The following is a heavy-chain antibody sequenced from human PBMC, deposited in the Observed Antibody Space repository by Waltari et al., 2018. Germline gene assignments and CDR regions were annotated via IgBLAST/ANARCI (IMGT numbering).Heavy chain of an antibody. J-gene: IGHJ4*02. CDR3: ARADSGSYYAVDY. V-gene: IGHV4-34*01. CDR2: INHSGST. D-gene: IGHD1-26*01. Sequence: QVQLQQWGAGLLKPSETLSLTCAVYGGSFSGYYWSWIRQPPGKGLEWIGEINHSGSTNYNPSLKSRVTRSVDTSKNQFSLKLSSVTAADTAVYYCARADSGSYYAVDYWGQGTLVTVSS. CDR1: GGSFSGYY.